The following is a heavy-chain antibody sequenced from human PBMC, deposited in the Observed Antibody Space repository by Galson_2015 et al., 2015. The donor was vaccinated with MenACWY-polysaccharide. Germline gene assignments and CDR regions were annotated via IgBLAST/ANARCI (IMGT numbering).Heavy chain of an antibody. J-gene: IGHJ4*02. CDR1: GYTFTSYA. V-gene: IGHV1-3*01. CDR3: ARTTPTTVALDY. Sequence: SVKVSCKASGYTFTSYAMHWVRQAPGQRLEWMGWINAGNGNTKYSQKFQGRVTITRDTSASTAYMELSSLRSEDTAVYYCARTTPTTVALDYWGQGTLVTVSS. D-gene: IGHD4-23*01. CDR2: INAGNGNT.